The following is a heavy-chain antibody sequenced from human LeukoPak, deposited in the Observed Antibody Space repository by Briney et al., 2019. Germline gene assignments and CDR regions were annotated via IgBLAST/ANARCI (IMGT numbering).Heavy chain of an antibody. CDR3: ARAGGYGDYVAVY. J-gene: IGHJ4*02. D-gene: IGHD4-17*01. CDR2: IIPIFGTA. CDR1: GGTFSSYA. Sequence: ASVKVSCKASGGTFSSYAISWVRQAPGQGLEWMGGIIPIFGTANYAQKFQGRVTITADESTSTAYMELSSLRSEDTAVYYCARAGGYGDYVAVYWGQGTLVTVSS. V-gene: IGHV1-69*13.